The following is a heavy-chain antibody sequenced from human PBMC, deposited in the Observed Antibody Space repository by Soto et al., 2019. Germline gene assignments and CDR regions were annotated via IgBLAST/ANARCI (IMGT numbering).Heavy chain of an antibody. CDR1: GESFNDYF. D-gene: IGHD6-13*01. CDR3: ARRKDSSRYFYGMDV. Sequence: QVALQQWGAGLLKPSQTLSLTCAVYGESFNDYFWTWIRQSPGGGLEGLAEVHSTGTSYYTPSLKSLLAVSADTSRNQFSRNLTSLTAADAATYYCARRKDSSRYFYGMDVWGQGTTVVVSS. V-gene: IGHV4-34*02. J-gene: IGHJ6*02. CDR2: VHSTGTS.